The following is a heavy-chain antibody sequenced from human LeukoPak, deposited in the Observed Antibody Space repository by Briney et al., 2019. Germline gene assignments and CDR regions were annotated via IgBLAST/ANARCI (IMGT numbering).Heavy chain of an antibody. J-gene: IGHJ4*02. Sequence: SVMVSCKASGGTFSSYAISWVRQAPGQGLEWMGGIIPIFGTANYAQKFQGRVTITTDESTSTAYMELSSLRSEDTAVYYCARSTRSYSGYDFPAYWGQGTLVTVSA. CDR1: GGTFSSYA. V-gene: IGHV1-69*05. CDR3: ARSTRSYSGYDFPAY. D-gene: IGHD5-12*01. CDR2: IIPIFGTA.